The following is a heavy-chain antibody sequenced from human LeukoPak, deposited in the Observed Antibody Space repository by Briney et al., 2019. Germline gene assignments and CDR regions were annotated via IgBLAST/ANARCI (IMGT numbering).Heavy chain of an antibody. J-gene: IGHJ5*02. Sequence: SETLSLTCTVSGGSISSSSYYWGWIRQPPGKGLEWIGSIYYSGSTNYNPSLKSRVTISVDTSKNQFSLKLSSVTAADTAVYYCARDGYKNNWFDPWGQGTLVTVSS. V-gene: IGHV4-39*07. D-gene: IGHD5-18*01. CDR3: ARDGYKNNWFDP. CDR2: IYYSGST. CDR1: GGSISSSSYY.